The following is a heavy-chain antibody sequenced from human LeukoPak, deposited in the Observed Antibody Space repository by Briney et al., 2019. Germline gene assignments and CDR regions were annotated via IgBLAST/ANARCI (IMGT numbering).Heavy chain of an antibody. CDR1: AFTFTNYY. J-gene: IGHJ4*02. CDR2: ISNTHSTI. D-gene: IGHD6-13*01. Sequence: GGSLRLSCAASAFTFTNYYMSSTRHPPREWRDCVSYISNTHSTIYYAGSVKGRFTISRDNATNSMYLHMSSLRVEDTAVYYCARAPAAHLSAAAAGYYFDYWGQGSLVTVSS. V-gene: IGHV3-11*01. CDR3: ARAPAAHLSAAAAGYYFDY.